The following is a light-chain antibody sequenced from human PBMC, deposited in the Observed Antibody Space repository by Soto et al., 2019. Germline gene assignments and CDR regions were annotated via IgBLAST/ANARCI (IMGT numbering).Light chain of an antibody. CDR2: GAS. CDR3: QHYNDWPVT. J-gene: IGKJ4*01. Sequence: EIVMTQSPGTLSVSPGERATLSCRTSQSVSSYLAWYQQKSGQAPRLLIYGASTRATGVPATFSGSGSGTEFTLTISSLQSEDFALYYCQHYNDWPVTFGGGTKVEIK. V-gene: IGKV3-15*01. CDR1: QSVSSY.